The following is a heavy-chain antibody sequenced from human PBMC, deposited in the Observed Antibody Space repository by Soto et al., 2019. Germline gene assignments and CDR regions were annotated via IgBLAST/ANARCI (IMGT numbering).Heavy chain of an antibody. V-gene: IGHV1-69*13. Sequence: VKVSWKASGGTFSSYAISWVRQAPGQGLEWMGGIIPIFGTANYAQKFQGRVTITADESTSTAYMELSSLRSEDTAVYYCARGGNTMVRVVIIKSHYYYGMDVWGQRTTVTGSS. CDR1: GGTFSSYA. CDR3: ARGGNTMVRVVIIKSHYYYGMDV. J-gene: IGHJ6*02. D-gene: IGHD3-10*01. CDR2: IIPIFGTA.